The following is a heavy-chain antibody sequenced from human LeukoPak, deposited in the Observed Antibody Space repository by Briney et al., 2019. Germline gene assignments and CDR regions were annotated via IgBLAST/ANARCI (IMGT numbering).Heavy chain of an antibody. CDR2: ISSRSSSI. CDR3: ARGHSEGYFDWFDP. D-gene: IGHD6-13*01. V-gene: IGHV3-21*01. CDR1: GFTLSSYT. Sequence: GGSLRLSCAASGFTLSSYTMNWVRQAPGKGLEWVSSISSRSSSIYYADSVKGRFTISRDNAKNSLYLQMNSLRAEDTAVYYCARGHSEGYFDWFDPWGQGTLVTVSS. J-gene: IGHJ5*02.